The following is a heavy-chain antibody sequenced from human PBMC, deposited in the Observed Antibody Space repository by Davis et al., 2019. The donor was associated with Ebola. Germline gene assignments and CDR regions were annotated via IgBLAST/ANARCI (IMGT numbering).Heavy chain of an antibody. Sequence: ASVKVSCKASGYTFTSYAMHWVRQAPGQRLEWMGWINAGNGNTKYSQKFQGRVTITRDTSASTAYMELSSLRSEDTAVYYCARVDSSGQNWFDPWGQGTLVTVSS. D-gene: IGHD6-19*01. CDR2: INAGNGNT. V-gene: IGHV1-3*01. CDR3: ARVDSSGQNWFDP. CDR1: GYTFTSYA. J-gene: IGHJ5*02.